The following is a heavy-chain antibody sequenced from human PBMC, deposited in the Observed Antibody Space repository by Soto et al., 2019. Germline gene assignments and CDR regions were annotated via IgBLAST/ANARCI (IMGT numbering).Heavy chain of an antibody. D-gene: IGHD3-22*01. CDR3: ARQGRNTKIVLVKEYADDF. V-gene: IGHV4-39*01. J-gene: IGHJ4*02. Sequence: SETLSLTCTVSSGSISSTSYYLAWSRQPPGKGVEWIGAIYYDGTTYYTESLKSRVSISVDTSKNQFSLKLKSVTAADTAVYFCARQGRNTKIVLVKEYADDFWGQGNPVTVSS. CDR1: SGSISSTSYY. CDR2: IYYDGTT.